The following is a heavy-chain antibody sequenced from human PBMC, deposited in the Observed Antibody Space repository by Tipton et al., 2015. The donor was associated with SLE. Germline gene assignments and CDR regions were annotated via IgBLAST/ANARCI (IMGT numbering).Heavy chain of an antibody. Sequence: SLRLSCAASGFTFSSYAMHWVRQAPGKGLEYVSAISSNGGSTYYANSVKGRFTISRDNSKNTLYLQMGSLRAEDMAVYYCARAEPRTGTTDYWGQGTLVTVSS. J-gene: IGHJ4*02. CDR2: ISSNGGST. CDR3: ARAEPRTGTTDY. V-gene: IGHV3-64*01. D-gene: IGHD1-14*01. CDR1: GFTFSSYA.